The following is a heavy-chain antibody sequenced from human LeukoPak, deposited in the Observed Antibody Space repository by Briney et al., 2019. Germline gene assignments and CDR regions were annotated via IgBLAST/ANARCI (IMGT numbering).Heavy chain of an antibody. Sequence: GSLRLSCAASGFTVSTNYISWVRQAPGKGLEWVSLIYSGGDTYYADSVRGRFTISRDNSKNTLYLQMNNLRAEDTAVYYCASGKVPGGNFDYWGQGTLVTVSS. J-gene: IGHJ4*02. V-gene: IGHV3-66*01. D-gene: IGHD1-1*01. CDR2: IYSGGDT. CDR3: ASGKVPGGNFDY. CDR1: GFTVSTNY.